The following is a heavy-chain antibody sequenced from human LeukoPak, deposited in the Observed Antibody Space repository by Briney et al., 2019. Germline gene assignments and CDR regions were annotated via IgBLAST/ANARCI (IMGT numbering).Heavy chain of an antibody. CDR3: ARGRIIEGAFDI. V-gene: IGHV3-48*02. Sequence: PGGSLRLSCAASGFTFSNYGMNWVRQAPGKGLEWVSNISSRSSSVSYADSVKGRFTVSRDTAKNSLYLQMNSLRDEDTAVYFCARGRIIEGAFDIWGQGAMVTVSS. CDR1: GFTFSNYG. J-gene: IGHJ3*02. CDR2: ISSRSSSV. D-gene: IGHD2/OR15-2a*01.